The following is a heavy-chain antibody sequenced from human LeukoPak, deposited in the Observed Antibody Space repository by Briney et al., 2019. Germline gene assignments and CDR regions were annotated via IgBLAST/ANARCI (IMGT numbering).Heavy chain of an antibody. CDR3: ANHRDYYDT. CDR1: GASINNSF. Sequence: PSETLSLTCTVSGASINNSFWTWLRQPPGKGLEWIGYIYSSGSAKYNPSLKSRVIISGDTSKNLISLNLTSVTAADTAVYFCANHRDYYDTWGHGTLVTVSS. D-gene: IGHD3-22*01. J-gene: IGHJ4*01. V-gene: IGHV4-59*01. CDR2: IYSSGSA.